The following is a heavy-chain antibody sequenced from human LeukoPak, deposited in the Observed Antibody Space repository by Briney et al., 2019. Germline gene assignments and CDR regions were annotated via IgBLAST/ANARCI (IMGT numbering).Heavy chain of an antibody. V-gene: IGHV4-34*01. CDR1: GGSFSDYY. J-gene: IGHJ6*03. CDR2: INHSGSS. Sequence: SETLSLTCAVYGGSFSDYYWSWIRQPPGKGLEWIAEINHSGSSKYNPSLKSRVTISVDTSKNQFSLKLTSVTAADTAVYYCARKFKYYYYMDVWGKGTTVTVSS. CDR3: ARKFKYYYYMDV.